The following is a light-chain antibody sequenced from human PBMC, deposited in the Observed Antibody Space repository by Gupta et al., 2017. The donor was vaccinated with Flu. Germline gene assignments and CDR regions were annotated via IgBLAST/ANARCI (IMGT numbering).Light chain of an antibody. CDR1: NVGSKS. CDR2: DDR. V-gene: IGLV3-21*02. J-gene: IGLJ2*01. CDR3: QVWDSITDQQV. Sequence: SYELTQPPSVSVAPGQTARISCGGDNVGSKSVNWYQQKSGQAPVMTVHDDRARPSGIPERFSGSNSGNTATLTISRAEAGDEADYYCQVWDSITDQQVFGGGTKLAVL.